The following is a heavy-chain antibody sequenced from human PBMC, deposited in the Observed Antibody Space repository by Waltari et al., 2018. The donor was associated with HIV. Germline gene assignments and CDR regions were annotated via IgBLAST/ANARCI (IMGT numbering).Heavy chain of an antibody. Sequence: QVQLVQSGAEVKKPGASVKVSCKASGYTFTGYYMHWVRQAPGQGLEWMGWFNPNSGGTNYAQKFQGRVTRTRDTSISTAYMELSRLRSDDTAVYYCARGLRYYYDSSGYHPVDYWGQGTLVTVSS. D-gene: IGHD3-22*01. CDR3: ARGLRYYYDSSGYHPVDY. CDR1: GYTFTGYY. J-gene: IGHJ4*02. CDR2: FNPNSGGT. V-gene: IGHV1-2*02.